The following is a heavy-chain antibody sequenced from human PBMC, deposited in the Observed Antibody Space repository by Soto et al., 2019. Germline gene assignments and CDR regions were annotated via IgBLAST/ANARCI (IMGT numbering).Heavy chain of an antibody. D-gene: IGHD3-22*01. Sequence: TGKGLEWVSAISGSGGSTYYADSVKGRFTISRDNSKDTLYLQMNSLRAEDTAVYYCAKASGYYDSSGYYPYWGQGTLVTVSS. CDR3: AKASGYYDSSGYYPY. J-gene: IGHJ4*02. CDR2: ISGSGGST. V-gene: IGHV3-23*01.